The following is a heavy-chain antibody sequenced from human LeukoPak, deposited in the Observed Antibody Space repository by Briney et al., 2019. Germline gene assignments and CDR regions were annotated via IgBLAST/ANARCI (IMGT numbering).Heavy chain of an antibody. V-gene: IGHV4-59*08. Sequence: SETLSLTCTVSGGSISSYYWSWIRQPPGKGLEWIGYIYYSGTTKYNPSLRSRVTISVDTPKNQFSLRLSSVTAADTAMYYCARHSGDYSGTYPLDYWGQGTLVTVSS. J-gene: IGHJ4*02. CDR3: ARHSGDYSGTYPLDY. CDR1: GGSISSYY. D-gene: IGHD3-10*01. CDR2: IYYSGTT.